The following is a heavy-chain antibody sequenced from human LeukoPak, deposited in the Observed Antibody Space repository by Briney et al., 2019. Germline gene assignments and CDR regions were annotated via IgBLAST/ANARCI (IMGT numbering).Heavy chain of an antibody. CDR1: GFSFSDYY. J-gene: IGHJ3*02. CDR3: ARVGGSSWYGAFDI. Sequence: GGSLRLSCAASGFSFSDYYMSWIRQAPGKGLEWVSSISRGGSSKYSADSVKGRFTISRDNAKNSLDLQMNSLRAEDTAVYYCARVGGSSWYGAFDIWGQGTMVTASS. CDR2: ISRGGSSK. D-gene: IGHD6-13*01. V-gene: IGHV3-11*04.